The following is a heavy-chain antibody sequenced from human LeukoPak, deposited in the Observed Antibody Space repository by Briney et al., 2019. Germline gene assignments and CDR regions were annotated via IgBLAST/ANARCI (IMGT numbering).Heavy chain of an antibody. J-gene: IGHJ6*03. CDR3: ARRGSSSSSYYFHMDV. CDR2: IRYDGSNK. V-gene: IGHV3-30*02. D-gene: IGHD6-6*01. Sequence: GGSLRLSCAASGFTFSTYGMHWVRQAPGKGLEWVAFIRYDGSNKYYADSVKGRFTIPRDNSKNTLSLQMNSLRAEDTAVYYCARRGSSSSSYYFHMDVWGKGTTVTVSS. CDR1: GFTFSTYG.